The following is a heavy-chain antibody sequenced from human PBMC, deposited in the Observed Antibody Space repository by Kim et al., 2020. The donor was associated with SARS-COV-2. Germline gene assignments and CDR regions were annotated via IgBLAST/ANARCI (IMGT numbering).Heavy chain of an antibody. CDR3: ARDHSSSWYGEYVDY. J-gene: IGHJ4*02. V-gene: IGHV4-31*02. Sequence: PSLKRRDTISVDTSTNQFSLKLSSVTAADTAVYYCARDHSSSWYGEYVDYWGQGTLVTVSS. D-gene: IGHD6-13*01.